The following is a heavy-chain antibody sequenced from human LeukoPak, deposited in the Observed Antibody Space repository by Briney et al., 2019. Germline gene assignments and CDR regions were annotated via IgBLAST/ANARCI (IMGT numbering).Heavy chain of an antibody. D-gene: IGHD6-13*01. V-gene: IGHV3-30*04. Sequence: PGGSLRLSCAASGFTFSSYAMHWVRQAPGKGLEWVALISYDGSNKYYADSVKARFIISRDNSKNTVYLQMNSLRAEDTALYYCAKRSAAGTVGYFDYWGQGTLVTVSS. J-gene: IGHJ4*02. CDR2: ISYDGSNK. CDR1: GFTFSSYA. CDR3: AKRSAAGTVGYFDY.